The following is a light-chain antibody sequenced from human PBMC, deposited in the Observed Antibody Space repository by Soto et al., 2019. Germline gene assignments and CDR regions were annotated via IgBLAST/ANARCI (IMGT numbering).Light chain of an antibody. CDR1: SSDVGGSDY. CDR3: SSYAGIYTYV. J-gene: IGLJ1*01. CDR2: DVS. Sequence: QSALTQPRSVSGSPGQSVTISCTGTSSDVGGSDYVSWYLLHPGEAPKLMIYDVSERPSGVPDRFSGSKSGNTASLTISGLQPEDEADYYCSSYAGIYTYVFGTGTKVTVL. V-gene: IGLV2-11*01.